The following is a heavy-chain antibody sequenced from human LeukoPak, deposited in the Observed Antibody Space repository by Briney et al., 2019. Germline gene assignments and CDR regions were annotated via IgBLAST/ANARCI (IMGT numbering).Heavy chain of an antibody. V-gene: IGHV3-33*01. CDR3: ARGSGGSCYHSDDS. CDR2: IWYDGSEK. J-gene: IGHJ5*01. D-gene: IGHD2-15*01. Sequence: PGRSLRLSCVASGFTFRTYGMHWVRQAPGKGLEWVAVIWYDGSEKYYAESVKGRFTVSRDDSKSTHYLQMDSLRAEDTGVYYCARGSGGSCYHSDDSWGQGTLVTVSS. CDR1: GFTFRTYG.